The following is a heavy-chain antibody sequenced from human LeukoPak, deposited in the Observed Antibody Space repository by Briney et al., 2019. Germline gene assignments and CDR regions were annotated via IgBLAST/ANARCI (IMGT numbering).Heavy chain of an antibody. CDR3: AKPRGWRWLQLGGAFDI. Sequence: GGSLRLSCAASGFTFSSYGMHWVRQAPGKGLEWVAFIRYDGSNKYYADSVKGRFTISRDNSKNTLYLQMNSLRAEDTAVYYCAKPRGWRWLQLGGAFDIWGQGTMVTVSS. CDR2: IRYDGSNK. J-gene: IGHJ3*02. CDR1: GFTFSSYG. D-gene: IGHD5-24*01. V-gene: IGHV3-30*02.